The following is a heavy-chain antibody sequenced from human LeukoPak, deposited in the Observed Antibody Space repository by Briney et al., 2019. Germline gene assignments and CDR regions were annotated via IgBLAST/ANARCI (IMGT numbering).Heavy chain of an antibody. V-gene: IGHV3-21*01. CDR3: ARDGRYYYDSSGPRGLVYYYMDV. CDR2: ISSSSSYI. D-gene: IGHD3-22*01. CDR1: GFTFSSYS. Sequence: GGSLRLSCAASGFTFSSYSMNWVRQAPGKGLEWVSSISSSSSYIYYADSVKDRFTISRDNAKNSLYLQMNSLRAEDTAVYYCARDGRYYYDSSGPRGLVYYYMDVWGKGTTVTVSS. J-gene: IGHJ6*03.